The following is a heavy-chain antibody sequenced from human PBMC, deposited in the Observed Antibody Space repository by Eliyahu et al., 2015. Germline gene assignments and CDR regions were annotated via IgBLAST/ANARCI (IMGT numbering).Heavy chain of an antibody. CDR1: GGSISSSSYY. CDR3: ARHGWYGYDFWSGSPGYYYYGMDV. D-gene: IGHD3-3*01. CDR2: IYYRGGT. J-gene: IGHJ6*02. V-gene: IGHV4-39*01. Sequence: QLQLQESGPGLVKPSETLSLTCTVSGGSISSSSYYWGXIRXPPGKGLEWIGSIYYRGGTYYNPSLKSRVTISVDTSKNQFSLKLSSVTAADTAVYYCARHGWYGYDFWSGSPGYYYYGMDVWGQGTTVTVSS.